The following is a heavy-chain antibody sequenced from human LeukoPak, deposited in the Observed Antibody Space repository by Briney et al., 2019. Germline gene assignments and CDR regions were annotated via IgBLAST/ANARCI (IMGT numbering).Heavy chain of an antibody. CDR1: GYSISSGYY. J-gene: IGHJ3*02. CDR2: IYHSGTT. CDR3: ARHDQYSGSPPRAFDI. V-gene: IGHV4-38-2*01. D-gene: IGHD1-26*01. Sequence: KTSETLSLTCPVSGYSISSGYYCGWIRQPPGKGLEWIGTIYHSGTTYYNPSLKSRVTISVDTSKNQFSLKLTSVTAADTAIYYCARHDQYSGSPPRAFDIWGQGAMVTVSS.